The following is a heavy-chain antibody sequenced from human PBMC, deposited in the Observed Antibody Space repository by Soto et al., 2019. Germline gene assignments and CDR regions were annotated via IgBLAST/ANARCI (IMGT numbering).Heavy chain of an antibody. J-gene: IGHJ6*03. CDR2: ISSSSTYI. CDR1: GFTFSTYS. V-gene: IGHV3-21*01. Sequence: EVQLVESGGGLVKPGGSLRLSCAASGFTFSTYSMNWVRQAPGKGLEWVSSISSSSTYIYYANSVKGRFTISRDNAKKSLYLQMNSLSAEDTAVYYCASVDGIDMVVYMDVGGKWTTVTASS. CDR3: ASVDGIDMVVYMDV. D-gene: IGHD2-21*01.